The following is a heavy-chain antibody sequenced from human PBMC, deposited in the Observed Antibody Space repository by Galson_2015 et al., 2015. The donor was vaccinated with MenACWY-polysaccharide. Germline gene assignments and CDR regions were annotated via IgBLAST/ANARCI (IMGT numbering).Heavy chain of an antibody. D-gene: IGHD3-22*01. Sequence: SVKVSCKASGYTFSSYDINWVRQTTGQGLEWMGWMNPNSGNTGYAQKFHGRVTMTRNTSISIAYMELSSLRSEDTAVYYCARGGKYYYDSSGYLNWFDPWGQGTLVLVSS. CDR2: MNPNSGNT. V-gene: IGHV1-8*01. J-gene: IGHJ5*02. CDR3: ARGGKYYYDSSGYLNWFDP. CDR1: GYTFSSYD.